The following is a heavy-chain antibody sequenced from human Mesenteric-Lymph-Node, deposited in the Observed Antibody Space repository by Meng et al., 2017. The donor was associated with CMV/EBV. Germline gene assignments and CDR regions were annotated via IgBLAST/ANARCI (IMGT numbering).Heavy chain of an antibody. CDR2: ISRLTGKT. J-gene: IGHJ5*02. D-gene: IGHD6-13*01. Sequence: ASVKVSCKTSGYNFRSYGISWVRQAPRQGLEWVGWISRLTGKTNYAQKFQGRVTMTTDTSTSTAHMELRSLRSDDTAVYYCARAERSSSHPAVAFDPWGQGTLVTVSS. CDR3: ARAERSSSHPAVAFDP. V-gene: IGHV1-18*01. CDR1: GYNFRSYG.